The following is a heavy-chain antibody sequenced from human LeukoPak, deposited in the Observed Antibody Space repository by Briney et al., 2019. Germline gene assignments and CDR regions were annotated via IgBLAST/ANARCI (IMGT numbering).Heavy chain of an antibody. CDR3: ARVSIGTTMASDY. CDR1: GGSFSGYY. Sequence: PSETLSLTCAVYGGSFSGYYWSWIRQPPGKGLEWIGEINHSGSTNYNPSLKSRVTISVDTSKNQFSLKLSSVTAADTAVYYCARVSIGTTMASDYWGQGTLVTVSS. V-gene: IGHV4-34*01. D-gene: IGHD1-1*01. CDR2: INHSGST. J-gene: IGHJ4*02.